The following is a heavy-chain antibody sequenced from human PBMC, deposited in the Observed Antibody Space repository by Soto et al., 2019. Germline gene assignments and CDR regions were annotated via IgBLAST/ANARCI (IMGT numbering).Heavy chain of an antibody. J-gene: IGHJ4*02. D-gene: IGHD2-8*01. CDR2: IHYGGNA. V-gene: IGHV4-39*01. CDR3: ARVYVTLDL. Sequence: QLQLEESGPGLVGPSETLSLTCTVSGGSINTYNLFWAWVRQPPGKGLEWIASIHYGGNAYYSPSLTTRATISRDTSKNRVSLELRSVTAADTAVYYCARVYVTLDLWGLGTLVTVSS. CDR1: GGSINTYNLF.